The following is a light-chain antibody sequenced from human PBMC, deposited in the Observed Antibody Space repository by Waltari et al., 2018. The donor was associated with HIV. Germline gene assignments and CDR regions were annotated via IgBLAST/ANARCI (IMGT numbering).Light chain of an antibody. CDR3: LLYMVSGRV. J-gene: IGLJ3*02. V-gene: IGLV8-61*01. Sequence: QSVVTQEPSFSVYPGGKITLTCGLRSGSVSRAYYPSWYQQTKGHPPRTLIYNTDTRSSGVPYRFSGSIVGNKAALTITGAQSEDESDYYCLLYMVSGRVFGGGTRLTVL. CDR1: SGSVSRAYY. CDR2: NTD.